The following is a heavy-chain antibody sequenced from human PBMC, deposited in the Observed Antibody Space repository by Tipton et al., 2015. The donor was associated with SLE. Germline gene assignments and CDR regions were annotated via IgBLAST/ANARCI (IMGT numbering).Heavy chain of an antibody. D-gene: IGHD6-6*01. V-gene: IGHV4-31*08. CDR3: SCRLAARRSPLIPFDY. Sequence: TLSLTCTVSGGSVSAGRFYWSWLRQLPGKGLEWIGFISYTETTYYNPSLESRVTISRDTSRNQFSVKLTSVTASDTAVYFCSCRLAARRSPLIPFDYWAQGTLVTVSS. CDR1: GGSVSAGRFY. CDR2: ISYTETT. J-gene: IGHJ4*02.